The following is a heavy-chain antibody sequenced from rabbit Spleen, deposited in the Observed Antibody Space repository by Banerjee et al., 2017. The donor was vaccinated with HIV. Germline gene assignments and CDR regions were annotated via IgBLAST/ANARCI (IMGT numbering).Heavy chain of an antibody. V-gene: IGHV1S45*01. Sequence: QEQLVESGGGLVQPEGSLTLTCKASGFSFTDKDVMCWVRQAPGKGLEWIGCINTITGKAVDATWAKGRFTISRAASTTVTLQMTSLTAADTATYFSARDAASSFSSYGMDLWGQGALVTVS. CDR3: ARDAASSFSSYGMDL. J-gene: IGHJ6*01. CDR2: INTITGKA. CDR1: GFSFTDKDV. D-gene: IGHD8-1*01.